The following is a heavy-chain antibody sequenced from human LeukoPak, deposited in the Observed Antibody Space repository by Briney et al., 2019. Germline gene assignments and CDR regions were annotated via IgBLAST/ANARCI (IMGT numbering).Heavy chain of an antibody. CDR2: ISTSSRTI. D-gene: IGHD5-12*01. Sequence: GGSLRLSCAASGFTFSSYWMSWVRQAPGKGLEWVSYISTSSRTIYYADSVKGRFTISRDNAKNSLYLQMNSLRAEDTAVYYCARAWGSAYDLNYWGQGTLVTVSP. J-gene: IGHJ4*02. V-gene: IGHV3-48*04. CDR3: ARAWGSAYDLNY. CDR1: GFTFSSYW.